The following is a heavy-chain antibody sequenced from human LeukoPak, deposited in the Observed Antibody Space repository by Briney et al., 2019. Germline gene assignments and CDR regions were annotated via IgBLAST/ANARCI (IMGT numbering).Heavy chain of an antibody. J-gene: IGHJ4*02. Sequence: PGGSLRLSCAASGFRFSEHYMSWIRQAPGKGLEWVSYISGDSGSTNYADSVKGRFTISRDNAKNSLYLQMNSLRAEDTAVYYCAREIRGYSHGGSWGQGALVTVSS. CDR3: AREIRGYSHGGS. D-gene: IGHD5-18*01. CDR1: GFRFSEHY. CDR2: ISGDSGST. V-gene: IGHV3-11*06.